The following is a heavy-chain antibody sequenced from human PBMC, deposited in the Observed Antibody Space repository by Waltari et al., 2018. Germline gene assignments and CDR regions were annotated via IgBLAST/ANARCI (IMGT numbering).Heavy chain of an antibody. CDR2: IYHSGST. V-gene: IGHV4-38-2*02. Sequence: QVQLQESGPGLVKPSETLSLTCAVSGYSISSGYYWGWIRQPPGKGLEWIGSIYHSGSTYYNPSLKSRVTRSVDTSKNQCSLKLSSVTAADTAVYYCARDYSTVTKPDAFDIWGQGTMVTVSS. D-gene: IGHD4-17*01. CDR1: GYSISSGYY. J-gene: IGHJ3*02. CDR3: ARDYSTVTKPDAFDI.